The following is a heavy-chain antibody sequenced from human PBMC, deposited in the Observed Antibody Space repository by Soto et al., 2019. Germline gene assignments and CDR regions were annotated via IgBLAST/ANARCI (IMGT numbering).Heavy chain of an antibody. V-gene: IGHV3-30-3*01. Sequence: LRLSCAASGFTFSSYAMHWVRQAPGKGLEWVAVISYDGSNKYYADSVKGRFTISRDNSKNTLYLQMNSLRAEDTAVYYCARGETAGFYYYYGMDVWGQGTTVTVSS. CDR3: ARGETAGFYYYYGMDV. CDR2: ISYDGSNK. CDR1: GFTFSSYA. J-gene: IGHJ6*02. D-gene: IGHD5-18*01.